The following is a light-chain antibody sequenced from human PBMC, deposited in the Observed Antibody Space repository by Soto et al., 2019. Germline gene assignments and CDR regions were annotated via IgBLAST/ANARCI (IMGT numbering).Light chain of an antibody. V-gene: IGLV2-14*01. J-gene: IGLJ1*01. CDR1: SSDIGAYNS. CDR3: SSYTRGNTYV. CDR2: EVT. Sequence: QSALTQPASVSRSPGQSITISCTGTSSDIGAYNSVSWYQQHPRKAPKLMIYEVTNRPSEISNRFSGSKSVNTASLTISGLQAEDEGDYYCSSYTRGNTYVFGSGTKLTVL.